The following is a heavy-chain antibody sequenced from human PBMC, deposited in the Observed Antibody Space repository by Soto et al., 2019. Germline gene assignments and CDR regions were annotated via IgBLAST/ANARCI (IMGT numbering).Heavy chain of an antibody. V-gene: IGHV3-66*01. J-gene: IGHJ4*02. CDR3: AREAIIVIAAPEDYFDY. Sequence: EVQLVESGGDLVQRGGSLRLSCAASGFDVSNTDMSWVRQAPGKGLEWVSVIYSGGYTNYADSVKGRFIVSRDSPKNTLYLQMDSLRAEDTAVYYCAREAIIVIAAPEDYFDYWGQGTLVTVSS. D-gene: IGHD3-22*01. CDR1: GFDVSNTD. CDR2: IYSGGYT.